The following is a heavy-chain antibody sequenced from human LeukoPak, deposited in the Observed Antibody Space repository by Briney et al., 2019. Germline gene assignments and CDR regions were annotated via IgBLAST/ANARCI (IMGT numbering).Heavy chain of an antibody. V-gene: IGHV4-59*08. CDR1: GGSISSYY. CDR2: IYYSGST. D-gene: IGHD2-15*01. J-gene: IGHJ5*02. CDR3: ARSWRYCSGGSCLGWFDP. Sequence: SETLSLTCTVSGGSISSYYWSWIRQPPGEGLEWIGYIYYSGSTNYNPSLKSRVTISVDTSKNQFSLKLSSVTAADTAVYYCARSWRYCSGGSCLGWFDPWGQGTLVTVSS.